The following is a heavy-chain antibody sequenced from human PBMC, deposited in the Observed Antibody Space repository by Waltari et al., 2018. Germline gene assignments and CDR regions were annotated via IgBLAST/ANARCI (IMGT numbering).Heavy chain of an antibody. CDR1: GFTFSSYP. CDR3: ARDSGYKASYYYYMDV. D-gene: IGHD6-25*01. V-gene: IGHV3-30*01. Sequence: QLVESGGGVVQPGGSLGPSGAASGFTFSSYPMPWVRQTPGKGLDWVAVISFDAFTNYYADSVKDRFIISRDNSNNTLSLQMNSLRPDDTAIYYCARDSGYKASYYYYMDVWGRGTTVTVSS. CDR2: ISFDAFTN. J-gene: IGHJ6*03.